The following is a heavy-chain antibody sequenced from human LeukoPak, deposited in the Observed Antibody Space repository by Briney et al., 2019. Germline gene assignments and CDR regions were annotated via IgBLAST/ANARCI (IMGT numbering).Heavy chain of an antibody. D-gene: IGHD1-1*01. J-gene: IGHJ4*02. CDR1: GGSISSSDYY. Sequence: PSETLSLTCTVSGGSISSSDYYWGWIRQPPGKGLEWIGCIYYSGSTYYSPSLKSRVTISKDTSKNQFSLKVTAVTAADTAVYYCARRRWASSNVDYWGQGTLVTASS. CDR3: ARRRWASSNVDY. CDR2: IYYSGST. V-gene: IGHV4-39*01.